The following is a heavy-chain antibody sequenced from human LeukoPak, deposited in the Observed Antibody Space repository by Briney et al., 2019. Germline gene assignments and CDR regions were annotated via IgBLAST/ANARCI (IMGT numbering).Heavy chain of an antibody. V-gene: IGHV4-34*01. J-gene: IGHJ6*03. CDR3: ARRGSYSNYFDYYYYYMDV. CDR1: GGSFSGYY. Sequence: SETLSLTCAVYGGSFSGYYWSWIRQPPGKGLEWIGEINHSGSTNYNPSLKSRVTIPVDTSKNQFSLKLSSVTAADTAVYYCARRGSYSNYFDYYYYYMDVWGKGTTVTVSS. CDR2: INHSGST. D-gene: IGHD4-11*01.